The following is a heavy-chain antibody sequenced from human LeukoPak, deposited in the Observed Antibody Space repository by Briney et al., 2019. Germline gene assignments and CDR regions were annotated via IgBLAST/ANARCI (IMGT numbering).Heavy chain of an antibody. Sequence: GGSLRLSCAASGFTFSSYERNWVRQAPGKGLEWVSYISSSGSTIYYADSVKGRFTISRDNAKNSLYLEMNSLRAEDTAVYYCMRWSHDSGYYYMDVWGKGTTVNVSS. V-gene: IGHV3-48*03. CDR3: MRWSHDSGYYYMDV. J-gene: IGHJ6*03. D-gene: IGHD3-3*01. CDR2: ISSSGSTI. CDR1: GFTFSSYE.